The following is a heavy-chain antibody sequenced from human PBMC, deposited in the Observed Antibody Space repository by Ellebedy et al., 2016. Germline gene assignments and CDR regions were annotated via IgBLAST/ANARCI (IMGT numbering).Heavy chain of an antibody. V-gene: IGHV3-74*01. CDR1: AFTFTTYG. CDR3: ARDGIVGGPTEYYFDS. CDR2: ISGSGVST. D-gene: IGHD1-26*01. Sequence: GGSLRLSCAASAFTFTTYGMHWVRQAPGKGLEWVSTISGSGVSTNYADSVKGRFTISRDNAKNTLYLQMNSLRAEDTAVYYCARDGIVGGPTEYYFDSWGQGTLVTVSS. J-gene: IGHJ4*02.